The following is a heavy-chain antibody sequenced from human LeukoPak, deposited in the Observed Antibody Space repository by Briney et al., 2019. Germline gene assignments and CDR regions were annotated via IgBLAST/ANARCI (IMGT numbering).Heavy chain of an antibody. V-gene: IGHV3-30-3*01. CDR3: ARQGNTMVRGVIHLYYYYYGMDV. CDR2: ISYDGSNK. Sequence: GRSLRLSCAASGFTFSSYAMHWVRQAPGKGLEWVAVISYDGSNKYYADSVKGRFTISRDNSKNTLYLQMNSLRAEDTAVYYCARQGNTMVRGVIHLYYYYYGMDVWGQGTTVTVSS. J-gene: IGHJ6*02. D-gene: IGHD3-10*01. CDR1: GFTFSSYA.